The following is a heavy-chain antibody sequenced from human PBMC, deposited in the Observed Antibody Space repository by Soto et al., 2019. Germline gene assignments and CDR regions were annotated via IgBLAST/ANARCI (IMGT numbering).Heavy chain of an antibody. CDR3: ARSWSSWYGVSVYYYYGMDV. CDR2: IYYSGST. J-gene: IGHJ6*02. Sequence: PSDTLSLTCTVSGGSISSSSYYWGWIRQPPGKGLEWIGSIYYSGSTYYNPSLKSRVTISVDTSKNQFSLKLSSVTAADTAVYYCARSWSSWYGVSVYYYYGMDVWGQGTTVTVSS. V-gene: IGHV4-39*01. D-gene: IGHD6-13*01. CDR1: GGSISSSSYY.